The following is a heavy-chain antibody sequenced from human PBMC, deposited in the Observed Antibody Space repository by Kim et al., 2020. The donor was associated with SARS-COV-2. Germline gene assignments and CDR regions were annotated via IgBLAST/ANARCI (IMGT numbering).Heavy chain of an antibody. Sequence: SETLSLTCTVSGGSISSGGYYWSWIRQHPGKGLEWIGYIYYSGSTYYNPSLKSRVTISVDTSKNQFSLKLSSVTAAVRAVFDCTRAPRGGVITFGGVISGGFDYWGRGTLVTVSS. CDR1: GGSISSGGYY. V-gene: IGHV4-31*03. CDR2: IYYSGST. D-gene: IGHD3-16*02. J-gene: IGHJ4*02. CDR3: TRAPRGGVITFGGVISGGFDY.